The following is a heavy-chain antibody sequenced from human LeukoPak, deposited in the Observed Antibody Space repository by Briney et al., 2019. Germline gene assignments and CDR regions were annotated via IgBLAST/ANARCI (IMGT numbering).Heavy chain of an antibody. Sequence: SETLSLTCTVSGGSISSYYWSWIRQPPGKGLEWIGYIYYSGSTNYNPSLKSRVTISVDTSKNQFSLKLSSVTAADTAVYYCARVARWGYVYFDYWGQGTLVTVSS. CDR2: IYYSGST. J-gene: IGHJ4*02. CDR1: GGSISSYY. V-gene: IGHV4-59*01. CDR3: ARVARWGYVYFDY. D-gene: IGHD5-12*01.